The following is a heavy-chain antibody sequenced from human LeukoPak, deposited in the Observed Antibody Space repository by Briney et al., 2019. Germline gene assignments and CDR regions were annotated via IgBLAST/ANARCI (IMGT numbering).Heavy chain of an antibody. CDR2: IIPIFGTA. D-gene: IGHD5-24*01. CDR1: GGTFSSYA. CDR3: ARIRDGYNDAYVI. J-gene: IGHJ3*02. Sequence: GSSVKVSCKASGGTFSSYAISWVRQAPGQGLEWMGGIIPIFGTANYAQKFQGRVTITADKSTSTAYMELSSLRSEDTAIYYCARIRDGYNDAYVIWGQGTVVTVPS. V-gene: IGHV1-69*06.